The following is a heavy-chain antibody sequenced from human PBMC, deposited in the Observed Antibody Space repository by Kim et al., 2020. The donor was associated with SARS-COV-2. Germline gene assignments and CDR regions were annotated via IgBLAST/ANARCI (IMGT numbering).Heavy chain of an antibody. D-gene: IGHD1-26*01. CDR3: ARLQIPLSGSYYYFDY. CDR2: IYYSGST. Sequence: SETLSLTCTVSGGSISSYYWSWIRQPPGKGLEWIGYIYYSGSTNYNPSLKSRVTISVDTSKNPFSLKLSSVTAADTAVYYCARLQIPLSGSYYYFDYWGQGTLVTVSS. J-gene: IGHJ4*02. V-gene: IGHV4-59*08. CDR1: GGSISSYY.